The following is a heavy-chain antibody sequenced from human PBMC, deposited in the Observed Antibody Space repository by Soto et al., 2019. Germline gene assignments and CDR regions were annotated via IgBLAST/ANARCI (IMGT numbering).Heavy chain of an antibody. CDR3: ARVERGTATTVVDAFDI. CDR2: MSHSGGT. CDR1: GGSISSYY. V-gene: IGHV4-59*04. Sequence: SETLSLTCTVSGGSISSYYWSWIRQPPGKGLEWIGYMSHSGGTHFNPSLKSRVTISVDTSKNQFSLKMSSVTAADTALYYCARVERGTATTVVDAFDIWGPGTMVTVSS. J-gene: IGHJ3*02. D-gene: IGHD1-1*01.